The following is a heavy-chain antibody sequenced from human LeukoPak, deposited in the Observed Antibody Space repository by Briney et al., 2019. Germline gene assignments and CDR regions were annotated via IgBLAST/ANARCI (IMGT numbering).Heavy chain of an antibody. CDR1: GFTFSSYE. Sequence: GGSLRLSCAASGFTFSSYEMNWVRQAPGKGLEWVAFIRNDGSNQYYADSVKGRFTISRDNSKNTLYLQMNSLRGDDTSVYYCAKDRTWGWFDPWGQGTLVTVSS. D-gene: IGHD7-27*01. J-gene: IGHJ5*02. CDR3: AKDRTWGWFDP. V-gene: IGHV3-30*02. CDR2: IRNDGSNQ.